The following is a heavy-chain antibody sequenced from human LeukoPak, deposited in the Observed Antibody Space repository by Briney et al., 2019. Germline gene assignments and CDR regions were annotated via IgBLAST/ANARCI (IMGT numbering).Heavy chain of an antibody. V-gene: IGHV4-39*01. CDR2: IYYSGNT. CDR3: ARHTTSSSFDL. J-gene: IGHJ2*01. Sequence: PSETLSLTCAVYGGSFSSSNYYWGWIRQPPGKGLEWIGSIYYSGNTYYNPSLQSRVTISVDTSNNQFSLKLSSVTAADTSVYYCARHTTSSSFDLWGRGTLVTVSS. D-gene: IGHD2-2*01. CDR1: GGSFSSSNYY.